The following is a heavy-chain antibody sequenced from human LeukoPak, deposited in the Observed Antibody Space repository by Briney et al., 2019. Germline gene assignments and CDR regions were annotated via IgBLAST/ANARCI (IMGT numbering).Heavy chain of an antibody. CDR1: GYTFTSYY. J-gene: IGHJ4*02. D-gene: IGHD3-16*01. CDR2: INPSGGST. Sequence: ASVKVSCKASGYTFTSYYMHWVRQAPGQGLEWMGIINPSGGSTSYAQKFQGRVAITRDTSTSTVYMEVSSLRSEETAVYYCARASRGGGFDYWGQGTLVTVSS. V-gene: IGHV1-46*01. CDR3: ARASRGGGFDY.